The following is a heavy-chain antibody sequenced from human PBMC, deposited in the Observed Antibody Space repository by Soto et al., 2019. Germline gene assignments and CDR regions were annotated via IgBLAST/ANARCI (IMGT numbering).Heavy chain of an antibody. CDR1: GFTFSSYG. D-gene: IGHD2-21*02. V-gene: IGHV3-33*01. CDR2: IWYDGSNK. J-gene: IGHJ6*02. CDR3: ARDFFGGDCYPFPYYYGMDV. Sequence: QVQLVDSGGGVVQPGRSLRLSCAASGFTFSSYGMHWVRQAPGKGLEWVAVIWYDGSNKYYADSVKGRFTISRDNSKNTLYLQMNSLRAEDTAVYYCARDFFGGDCYPFPYYYGMDVWGQGTTVTVSS.